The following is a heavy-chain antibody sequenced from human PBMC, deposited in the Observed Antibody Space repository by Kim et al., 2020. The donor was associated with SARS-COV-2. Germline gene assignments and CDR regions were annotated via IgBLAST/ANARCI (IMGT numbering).Heavy chain of an antibody. D-gene: IGHD3-10*01. V-gene: IGHV4-39*01. J-gene: IGHJ4*02. CDR2: IYYSGST. CDR3: LMGVIPQGIDY. Sequence: SETLSLTCTVSGGSISSSSYYWGWIRQPPGKGLEWIGSIYYSGSTYYNPSLKSRVTISVDTSKNQFSLKLSSVTAADTAVYYCLMGVIPQGIDYWGQGTLVTVSS. CDR1: GGSISSSSYY.